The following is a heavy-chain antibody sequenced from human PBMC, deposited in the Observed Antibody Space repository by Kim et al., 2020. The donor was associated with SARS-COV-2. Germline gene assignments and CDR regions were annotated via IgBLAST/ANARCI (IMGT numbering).Heavy chain of an antibody. CDR3: AREDYYGSGSICPFDY. V-gene: IGHV3-48*02. CDR2: ISSSSSTI. Sequence: GGSLRLSCAASGFTFSSYSMNWVRQAPGKRLEWVSYISSSSSTIYYADSVKGRFTISRDNAKNSLYLQMNSLRDEDTAVYYCAREDYYGSGSICPFDYWGQGTLVTVSS. D-gene: IGHD3-10*01. CDR1: GFTFSSYS. J-gene: IGHJ4*02.